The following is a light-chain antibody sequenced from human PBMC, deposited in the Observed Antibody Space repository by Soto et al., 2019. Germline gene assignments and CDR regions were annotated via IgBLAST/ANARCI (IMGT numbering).Light chain of an antibody. J-gene: IGKJ4*01. CDR2: AAS. Sequence: EIVLTQSPATLSLSPGQRATLSCRASQSVRSNFLSWYQQKPGQAPRLLIYAASARATGFPARFSGSGSGTDFTLTISILQPEDVAVYYCQQDYNLPLTFGGGTKVEIK. V-gene: IGKV3D-7*01. CDR1: QSVRSNF. CDR3: QQDYNLPLT.